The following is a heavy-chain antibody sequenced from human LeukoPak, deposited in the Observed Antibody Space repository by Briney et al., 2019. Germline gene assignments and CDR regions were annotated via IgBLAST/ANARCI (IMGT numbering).Heavy chain of an antibody. CDR3: AKDSSGWYGMYYFDY. CDR1: GFTFSSYS. D-gene: IGHD6-19*01. J-gene: IGHJ4*02. V-gene: IGHV3-21*04. Sequence: GGSLRLSCAASGFTFSSYSMNWVRQAPGKGLEWVSSISSSSSYIYYADSVKGRFTISRDNAKNSLYLQMNSLRAEDTAVYYCAKDSSGWYGMYYFDYWGQGTLVTVSS. CDR2: ISSSSSYI.